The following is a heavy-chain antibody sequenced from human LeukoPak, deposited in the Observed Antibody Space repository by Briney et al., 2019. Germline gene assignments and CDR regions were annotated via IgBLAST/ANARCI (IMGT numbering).Heavy chain of an antibody. J-gene: IGHJ4*02. V-gene: IGHV4-31*03. D-gene: IGHD5-12*01. CDR1: GGSISSGGYY. CDR3: ARAVDSGYHIDY. Sequence: SETLSLTCTVSGGSISSGGYYWSWIRQHPGKGLEWIGYIYYSGSTYYNPSLKSRVTISVDTSKNQFSLKLSSVTAADTAVYYCARAVDSGYHIDYWGQGTLVTASS. CDR2: IYYSGST.